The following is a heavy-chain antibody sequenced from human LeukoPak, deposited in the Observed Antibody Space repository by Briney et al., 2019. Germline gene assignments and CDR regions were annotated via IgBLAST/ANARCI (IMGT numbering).Heavy chain of an antibody. V-gene: IGHV3-53*01. Sequence: GGSLRLSCAASGFTVSSNYMNWVRQAPGKGLEWVSVIYSGGSTYYADSVKGRFTISRDNSKNTLYLQMNSLRAEDTAVYYCARVPRSSGWYPFDYWGQGTLVTVSS. CDR1: GFTVSSNY. D-gene: IGHD6-19*01. CDR3: ARVPRSSGWYPFDY. J-gene: IGHJ4*02. CDR2: IYSGGST.